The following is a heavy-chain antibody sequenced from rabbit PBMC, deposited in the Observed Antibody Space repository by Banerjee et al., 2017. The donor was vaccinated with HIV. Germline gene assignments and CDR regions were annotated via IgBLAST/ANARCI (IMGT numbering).Heavy chain of an antibody. J-gene: IGHJ4*01. V-gene: IGHV1S47*01. Sequence: QEQLVESGGGLVTLGGSLKLSCKASGIDFSSYGISWVRQAPGKGLEWIAYIYPDYGSTDYASWVNGRFTISSDNAQNTVDLQMNSLTAADTATYFCARPGVAGDGYALWGPGTLVTVS. D-gene: IGHD6-1*01. CDR2: IYPDYGST. CDR3: ARPGVAGDGYAL. CDR1: GIDFSSYG.